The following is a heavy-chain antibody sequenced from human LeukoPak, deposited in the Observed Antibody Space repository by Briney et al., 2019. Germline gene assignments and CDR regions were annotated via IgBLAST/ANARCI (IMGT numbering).Heavy chain of an antibody. CDR1: VYTLPSYL. J-gene: IGHJ4*02. CDR3: ARDMDYYGSGIYYAPVF. CDR2: INYSDCST. D-gene: IGHD3-10*01. V-gene: IGHV1-46*01. Sequence: SVTDSCQASVYTLPSYLMHELRQPPGKGLAGMGIINYSDCSTHNPQNFQGRVTKTRDMSTSTVYMEVSSLRSEDTAVYYCARDMDYYGSGIYYAPVFWGQGSLFTVSS.